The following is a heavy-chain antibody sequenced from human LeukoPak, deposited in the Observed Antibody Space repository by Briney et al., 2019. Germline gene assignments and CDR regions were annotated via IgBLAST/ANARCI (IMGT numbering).Heavy chain of an antibody. V-gene: IGHV1-69*04. J-gene: IGHJ4*02. CDR2: IIPTLAIA. D-gene: IGHD4-17*01. Sequence: ASVKVSCKASGGSFSSYVINWVRRAHGQGLEWMGRIIPTLAIANYAQKFQGRVTITADKSTSTAYMELSSLRSEDTAVYYCAGHPDYGDYDLTRPGDYWGQGTLVTVSS. CDR1: GGSFSSYV. CDR3: AGHPDYGDYDLTRPGDY.